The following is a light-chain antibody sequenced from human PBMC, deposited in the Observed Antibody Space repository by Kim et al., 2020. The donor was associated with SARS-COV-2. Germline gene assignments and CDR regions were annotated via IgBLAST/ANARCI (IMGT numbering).Light chain of an antibody. CDR1: KLGDKS. CDR3: QAWDSSTVV. Sequence: SVSPGQTASITCSGDKLGDKSACWYQQKAGQSPVLVMYQHNNRPSGIPERFSGSNSGNTATLTISGTQTVDEADYYCQAWDSSTVVFGGGTQLTVL. CDR2: QHN. J-gene: IGLJ7*01. V-gene: IGLV3-1*01.